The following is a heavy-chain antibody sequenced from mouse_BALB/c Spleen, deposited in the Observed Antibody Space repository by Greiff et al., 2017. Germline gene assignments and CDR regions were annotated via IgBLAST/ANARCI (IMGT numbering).Heavy chain of an antibody. V-gene: IGHV7-3*02. J-gene: IGHJ2*01. CDR2: IRNKANGYTT. D-gene: IGHD2-1*01. Sequence: EVKLVESGGGLVQPGGSLRLSCATSGFTFTDYYMSWVRQPPGKALEWLGFIRNKANGYTTEYSASVKGRFTISRDNSQSILYLQMNTLRAEDSATYYCARDRGNSPFDYWGQGTTLTVSS. CDR3: ARDRGNSPFDY. CDR1: GFTFTDYY.